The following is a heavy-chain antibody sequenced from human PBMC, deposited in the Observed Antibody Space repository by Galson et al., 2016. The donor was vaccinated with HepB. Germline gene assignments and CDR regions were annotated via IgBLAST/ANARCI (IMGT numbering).Heavy chain of an antibody. Sequence: LSLTCTVSGGSMSSHYWSWIRQSPGKGLEWIGYVYYSGSTNYNPSLKSRVTISVDTSKNQFSLKLSSVTAADTAVYYCARGSYCSRASCYTSPFDFWGQGILVTVSS. D-gene: IGHD2-2*01. CDR3: ARGSYCSRASCYTSPFDF. J-gene: IGHJ4*02. CDR2: VYYSGST. V-gene: IGHV4-59*11. CDR1: GGSMSSHY.